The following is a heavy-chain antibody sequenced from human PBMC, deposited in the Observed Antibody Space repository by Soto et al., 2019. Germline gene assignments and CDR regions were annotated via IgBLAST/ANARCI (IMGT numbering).Heavy chain of an antibody. J-gene: IGHJ6*02. V-gene: IGHV3-48*02. D-gene: IGHD2-15*01. CDR1: GFTISTYH. CDR2: ISTDLRAL. CDR3: TRDGSRGYDMDV. Sequence: GGSLRLSCAASGFTISTYHLNWVRQAPGKGLEWVSSISTDLRALYYADSVRGRFTISRDNAKNSLYLQMTSLRDEDTGVYYCTRDGSRGYDMDVWGQGTTVTVSS.